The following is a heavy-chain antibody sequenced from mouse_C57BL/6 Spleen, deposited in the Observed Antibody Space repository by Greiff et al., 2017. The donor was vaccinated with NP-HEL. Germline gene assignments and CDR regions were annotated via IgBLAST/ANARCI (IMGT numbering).Heavy chain of an antibody. CDR3: ARWRDYDDY. V-gene: IGHV1-80*01. J-gene: IGHJ2*01. D-gene: IGHD2-4*01. CDR2: IYPGDGDT. Sequence: VQLQQSGAELVKPGASVKISCKASGYAFRSYWMNWVKQRPGKGLGWIGQIYPGDGDTNYNGKLKGKATLAADKSSIPAYMQLSSLTSEDSAVYFCARWRDYDDYWGQGTTLTVSS. CDR1: GYAFRSYW.